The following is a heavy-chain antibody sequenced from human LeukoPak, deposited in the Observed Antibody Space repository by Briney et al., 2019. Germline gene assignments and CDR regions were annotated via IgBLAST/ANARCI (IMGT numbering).Heavy chain of an antibody. CDR3: ASDILTGPYYHYYMDV. D-gene: IGHD3-9*01. Sequence: SVKVSCKASGGTFSSYAISWVRQAPGQGLEWMGGIIPIFGTANHAQKFQGRVTITTDESTSTAYRELSSLRSEDTAVYYCASDILTGPYYHYYMDVWGKGTTVTVSS. V-gene: IGHV1-69*05. CDR1: GGTFSSYA. CDR2: IIPIFGTA. J-gene: IGHJ6*03.